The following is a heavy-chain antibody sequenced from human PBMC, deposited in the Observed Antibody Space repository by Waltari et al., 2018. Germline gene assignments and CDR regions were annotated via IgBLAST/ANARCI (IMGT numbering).Heavy chain of an antibody. CDR3: AIGRRFLEWLLGNWFDP. CDR2: IYYSGST. J-gene: IGHJ5*02. CDR1: GGSISSSSYY. Sequence: QLQLQESGPGLVKPSETLSLTCTVAGGSISSSSYYWGWIRKPPGKGLEWIGSIYYSGSTYYNPSLKSRVTISVDTSKNQFSLKLSSVTAADTAVYYCAIGRRFLEWLLGNWFDPWGQGTLVTVSS. D-gene: IGHD3-3*01. V-gene: IGHV4-39*07.